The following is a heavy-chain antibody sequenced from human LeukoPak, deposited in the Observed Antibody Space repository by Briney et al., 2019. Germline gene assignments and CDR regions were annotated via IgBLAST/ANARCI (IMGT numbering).Heavy chain of an antibody. CDR1: GFTFSDHF. D-gene: IGHD1-26*01. Sequence: GGSLRLSCAASGFTFSDHFLDWVRQAPGKGLEWVGRTRKKDNSYITEYAAYVKGRFTISRDDSKNSLYLQMSSLKTDDTAMYYCASIRGTFGYWGQGTLVTVSS. V-gene: IGHV3-72*01. J-gene: IGHJ4*02. CDR2: TRKKDNSYIT. CDR3: ASIRGTFGY.